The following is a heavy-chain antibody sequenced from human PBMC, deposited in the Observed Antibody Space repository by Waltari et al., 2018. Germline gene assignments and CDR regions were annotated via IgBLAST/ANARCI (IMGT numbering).Heavy chain of an antibody. Sequence: ELQLVESGVCLLNPGGSLRPPGAASVSPFPDPWLTWIRQAPGKGLEGVGRIKSKTYGGTIDYTAPVRGRFTISRDDSKNTLYLQMDSLKTEDTAVYYCSTDSTEARGVKAYWGQGTLVTVSS. CDR2: IKSKTYGGTI. J-gene: IGHJ4*02. V-gene: IGHV3-15*01. CDR1: VSPFPDPW. D-gene: IGHD3-10*01. CDR3: STDSTEARGVKAY.